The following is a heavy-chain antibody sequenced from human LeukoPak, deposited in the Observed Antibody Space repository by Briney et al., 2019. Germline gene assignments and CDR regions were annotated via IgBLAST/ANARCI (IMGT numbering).Heavy chain of an antibody. V-gene: IGHV4-4*07. CDR1: GGSISSYY. Sequence: SETLSLTCTVSGGSISSYYWTWIRQPTGKGLEWIGRIYPSGSTNYNPSLKSRVTMSVDTSKNQFSLKLNSVTAADTAAYYCARENSGSYRQFDYWGQGTLVTVSS. CDR3: ARENSGSYRQFDY. CDR2: IYPSGST. D-gene: IGHD1-26*01. J-gene: IGHJ4*02.